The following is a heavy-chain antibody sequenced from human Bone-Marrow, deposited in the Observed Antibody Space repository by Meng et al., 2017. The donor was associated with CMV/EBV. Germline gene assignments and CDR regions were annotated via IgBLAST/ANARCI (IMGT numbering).Heavy chain of an antibody. J-gene: IGHJ6*02. CDR1: GFTFDDYG. CDR2: INWNGGST. D-gene: IGHD2-21*01. CDR3: ARDNSQSYGMDV. V-gene: IGHV3-20*04. Sequence: GGSLRLSCAASGFTFDDYGMSWVRQAPGKGLEWVSGINWNGGSTGYADSVKGRFTISRDNAKNSLYLQMNSLRAEDTAVYYWARDNSQSYGMDVWGQGTTVTVYS.